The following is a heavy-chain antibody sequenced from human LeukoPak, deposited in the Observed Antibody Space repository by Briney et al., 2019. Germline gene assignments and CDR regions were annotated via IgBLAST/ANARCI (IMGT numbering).Heavy chain of an antibody. V-gene: IGHV1-2*02. D-gene: IGHD6-6*01. J-gene: IGHJ5*02. CDR2: LNLNSGGT. Sequence: ASVKVSCKASGYTFTGYYIHWVRRAPGQGLEWMGWLNLNSGGTNYAQKFQGRVAISRDTSITTAYMELNRLTSDDTAVYYCTRGNIATRREDNWFDPWGQGTLVTVSS. CDR1: GYTFTGYY. CDR3: TRGNIATRREDNWFDP.